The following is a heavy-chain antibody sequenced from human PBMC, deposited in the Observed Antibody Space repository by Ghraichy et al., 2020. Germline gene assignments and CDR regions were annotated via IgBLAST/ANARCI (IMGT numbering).Heavy chain of an antibody. CDR1: GGSISSSSYY. CDR3: ARQTRRSSWFDP. J-gene: IGHJ5*02. V-gene: IGHV4-39*01. CDR2: IYYSGST. Sequence: SETLSLTCTVSGGSISSSSYYWGWIRQPPGKGLEWIGSIYYSGSTYYNPSLKSRVTISVDTSKNQFSLKLSSVTAADTAVYYCARQTRRSSWFDPWGQGTLVTVSS. D-gene: IGHD6-13*01.